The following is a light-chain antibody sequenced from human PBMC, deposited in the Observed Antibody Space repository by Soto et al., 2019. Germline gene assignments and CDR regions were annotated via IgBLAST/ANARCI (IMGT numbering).Light chain of an antibody. V-gene: IGKV3-11*01. CDR2: DAS. J-gene: IGKJ4*01. Sequence: EIVLTQSPATLSLSPGERATLSCRASQSVSSYLAWYQQKPGQAPRLLIYDASNRATGIPARFSGSGSGTDFTLPISSLESEDFAVYDCQQRSNWPLSLTFGGGTKVEIK. CDR1: QSVSSY. CDR3: QQRSNWPLSLT.